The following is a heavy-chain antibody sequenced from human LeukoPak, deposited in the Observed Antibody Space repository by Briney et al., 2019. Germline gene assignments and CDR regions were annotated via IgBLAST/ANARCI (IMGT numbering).Heavy chain of an antibody. Sequence: PGGSLRLSCAASGFTFSSYAMSWVRQAPGKGLGWVSAISGSGGSTYYADSVKGRFTISRDNSKNTLYLQMNSLRAEDTAVYYCAKDDGKIVLVRGAPDYFDYWGQGTLVTVSS. V-gene: IGHV3-23*01. J-gene: IGHJ4*02. CDR1: GFTFSSYA. D-gene: IGHD3-10*01. CDR3: AKDDGKIVLVRGAPDYFDY. CDR2: ISGSGGST.